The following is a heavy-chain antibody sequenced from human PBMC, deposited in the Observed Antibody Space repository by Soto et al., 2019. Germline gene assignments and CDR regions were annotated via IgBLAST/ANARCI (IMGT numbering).Heavy chain of an antibody. Sequence: XETLSLPCTVSWASISSRDYYWGWIRQPPGRGLEWIGTMYYSGRTYYNPSLKSRVTTSVDTSKNQFSLKLSAVNATDTAVYYCARHGNTVTTGYYYGMDVWGQGTTVTVSS. J-gene: IGHJ6*02. V-gene: IGHV4-39*01. CDR3: ARHGNTVTTGYYYGMDV. CDR1: WASISSRDYY. CDR2: MYYSGRT. D-gene: IGHD4-17*01.